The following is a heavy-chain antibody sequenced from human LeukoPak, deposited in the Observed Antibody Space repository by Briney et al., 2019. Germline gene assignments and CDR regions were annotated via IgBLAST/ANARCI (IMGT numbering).Heavy chain of an antibody. V-gene: IGHV3-30*02. CDR2: IRYDGSNK. Sequence: GGSLRLSCAASGFTFSSYGMRWVRQAPGKGLEWVAFIRYDGSNKYYEDSVKGRFTISRDNSKNTLYLQMKSLRGEDTAVYYCAKDPGDTSTGYHAEDFWGQGTLVTVSS. CDR3: AKDPGDTSTGYHAEDF. D-gene: IGHD5-12*01. J-gene: IGHJ4*02. CDR1: GFTFSSYG.